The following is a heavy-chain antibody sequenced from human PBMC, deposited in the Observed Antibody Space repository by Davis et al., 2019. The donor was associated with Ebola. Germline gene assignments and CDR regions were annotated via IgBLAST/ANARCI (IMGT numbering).Heavy chain of an antibody. D-gene: IGHD3-10*01. CDR1: GYTFTSYG. CDR2: ISAYNGNT. CDR3: ARGGTMVRGVIRQKENWGWFDP. Sequence: ASVKVSCKASGYTFTSYGISWVRQAPGQGLEWMGWISAYNGNTNYAQKLQGRVTMTTDTSTSTAYMELRSLRSDDTAVYYCARGGTMVRGVIRQKENWGWFDPWGQGTLVTVSS. V-gene: IGHV1-18*01. J-gene: IGHJ5*02.